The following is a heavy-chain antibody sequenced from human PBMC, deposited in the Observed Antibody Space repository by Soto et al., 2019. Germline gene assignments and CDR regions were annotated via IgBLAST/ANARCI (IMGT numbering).Heavy chain of an antibody. V-gene: IGHV4-59*08. J-gene: IGHJ4*02. CDR3: ARHQKYSSSWYYFDY. CDR2: IYYSGST. D-gene: IGHD6-13*01. Sequence: ASETLSLTCTVSGGSISSYYWSWIRQPPGKGLEWIGYIYYSGSTNYNPSLKSRVTISVDTSKNQFSLKLSSVTAADTAVYYCARHQKYSSSWYYFDYWGQGTLVTVSS. CDR1: GGSISSYY.